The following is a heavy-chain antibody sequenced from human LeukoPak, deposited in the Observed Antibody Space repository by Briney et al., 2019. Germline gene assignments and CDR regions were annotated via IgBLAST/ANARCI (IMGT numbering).Heavy chain of an antibody. V-gene: IGHV5-51*01. CDR2: IYPGDSDT. Sequence: GESLKISCKGSGYSFTSYWIGWVRQMPGKGLEWMGIIYPGDSDTRYSPSFQGQVTISADKSISTAYLQWSSLKASDTAMYYCAGAYYDSSGYYWEFDYWGQGTLVTVSS. D-gene: IGHD3-22*01. J-gene: IGHJ4*02. CDR3: AGAYYDSSGYYWEFDY. CDR1: GYSFTSYW.